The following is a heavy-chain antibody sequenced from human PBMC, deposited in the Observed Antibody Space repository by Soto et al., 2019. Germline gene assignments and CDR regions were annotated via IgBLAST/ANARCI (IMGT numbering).Heavy chain of an antibody. J-gene: IGHJ4*02. CDR1: GYTFGHFY. CDR3: ARDEGGYDILTGYYKAHHFDQ. Sequence: QVQLVQSGAEVKKPGVSVKVSCKASGYTFGHFYITWVRQAPGQGLEWMGAISPHNRNTNYAEKFRGRVTMTTDTSTTTAYMELRSLRSDDTAVYYCARDEGGYDILTGYYKAHHFDQWGQGALVTVSS. D-gene: IGHD3-9*01. CDR2: ISPHNRNT. V-gene: IGHV1-18*01.